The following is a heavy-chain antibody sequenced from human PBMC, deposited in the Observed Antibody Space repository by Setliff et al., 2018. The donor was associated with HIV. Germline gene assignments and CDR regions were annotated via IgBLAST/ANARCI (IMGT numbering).Heavy chain of an antibody. V-gene: IGHV4-39*01. Sequence: SETLSLTCTVSGDSITSNSYYWGWIRQSPGKGLEWIGTMHHSGSTYYNPSLKSRVAIFIDTSKNQFSLRLTSLTVADTAVYYCARQDVSRGTWPDYISSWGQGLLVTVSS. CDR2: MHHSGST. J-gene: IGHJ5*02. CDR3: ARQDVSRGTWPDYISS. CDR1: GDSITSNSYY. D-gene: IGHD4-4*01.